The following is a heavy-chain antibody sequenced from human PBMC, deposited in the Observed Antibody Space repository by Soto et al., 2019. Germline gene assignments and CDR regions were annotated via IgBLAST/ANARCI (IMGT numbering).Heavy chain of an antibody. D-gene: IGHD2-8*01. J-gene: IGHJ4*02. CDR2: INRDGSST. CDR1: GFTFSSYW. Sequence: GGSLRLSCAASGFTFSSYWMHWVRQAPGKGLVWVSRINRDGSSTNYADSVKGRFTISRDNAKNTLYLQMNSLRAEDTAVYYCARGCSNGSCFGSFRGQGTLVTVSS. V-gene: IGHV3-74*01. CDR3: ARGCSNGSCFGSF.